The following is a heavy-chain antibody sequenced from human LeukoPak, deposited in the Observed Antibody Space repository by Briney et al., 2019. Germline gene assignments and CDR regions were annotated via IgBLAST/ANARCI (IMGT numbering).Heavy chain of an antibody. Sequence: SETLSLTCTVSGGSISSGGYYWSWIRQHPGKGLEWIGYIYYSGSTYYNPSLKSRVTISVDTSKNQFSLKLSSVTAADTAVYYCAREVTVGYMDVWGKGTTVTVSS. V-gene: IGHV4-31*03. CDR1: GGSISSGGYY. CDR2: IYYSGST. D-gene: IGHD1-26*01. J-gene: IGHJ6*03. CDR3: AREVTVGYMDV.